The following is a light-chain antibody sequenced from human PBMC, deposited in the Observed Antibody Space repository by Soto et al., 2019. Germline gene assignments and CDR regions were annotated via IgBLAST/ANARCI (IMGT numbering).Light chain of an antibody. CDR3: QQSYSLPPT. V-gene: IGKV1-39*01. CDR1: QYISTE. J-gene: IGKJ2*01. Sequence: DIQMTHSPSSLSASVVDRGTMPCRSGQYISTELRWYQQKPGKAAKLLIYATSSLQSGVPSRFSGSGSGTDFTLPISSLQPEDFGTYYCQQSYSLPPTFGQGTKVDIK. CDR2: ATS.